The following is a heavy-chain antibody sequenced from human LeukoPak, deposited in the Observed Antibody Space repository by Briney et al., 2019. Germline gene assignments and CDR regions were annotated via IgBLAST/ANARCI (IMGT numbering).Heavy chain of an antibody. J-gene: IGHJ4*02. CDR3: ARSRYYYDSSGYSPFY. CDR2: IYYSGST. Sequence: SETLSLTCTVSGGSISSSSYYWGWIRQPPGKGLEWIGYIYYSGSTNYNPSLKSRVTLSVDTSKNQFSLKLSSVTAADTAVYYCARSRYYYDSSGYSPFYWGQGTLVTVSS. V-gene: IGHV4-61*05. D-gene: IGHD3-22*01. CDR1: GGSISSSSYY.